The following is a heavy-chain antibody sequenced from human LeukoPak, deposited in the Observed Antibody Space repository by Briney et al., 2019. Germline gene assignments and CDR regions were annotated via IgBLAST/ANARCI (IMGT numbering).Heavy chain of an antibody. J-gene: IGHJ4*02. CDR1: GYKFTNFG. CDR2: ISPYNGNT. Sequence: GASVKVSCKASGYKFTNFGIGWVRQAPGQGLEYVGRISPYNGNTHFAQKVQGRVTMTTDTSTTTAYMELRSLTPDDTAAYYCARHKSSSWYDYWGQGTLVTVSS. CDR3: ARHKSSSWYDY. D-gene: IGHD6-13*01. V-gene: IGHV1-18*01.